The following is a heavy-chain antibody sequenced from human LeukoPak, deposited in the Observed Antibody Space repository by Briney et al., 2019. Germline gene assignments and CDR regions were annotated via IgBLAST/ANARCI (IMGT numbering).Heavy chain of an antibody. CDR2: ISYDGSNK. CDR1: GFTFSSYG. J-gene: IGHJ4*02. V-gene: IGHV3-30*18. Sequence: GGYLRLSCAASGFTFSSYGMHWVRQAPGKGLEWVAVISYDGSNKYYADSVKGRFTISRDNSKNTLYLQMNSLRAEDTAVYYCAKEGYGDYDEGLLGFWGQGTLVTVSS. D-gene: IGHD4-17*01. CDR3: AKEGYGDYDEGLLGF.